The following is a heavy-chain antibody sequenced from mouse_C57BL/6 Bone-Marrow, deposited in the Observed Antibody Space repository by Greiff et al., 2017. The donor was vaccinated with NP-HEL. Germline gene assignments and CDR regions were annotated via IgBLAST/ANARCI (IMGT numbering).Heavy chain of an antibody. CDR3: ARGGVITTEGEYFDV. CDR2: IDPANGNT. CDR1: GFNIKNTY. V-gene: IGHV14-3*01. Sequence: EVQLQQSVAELVRPGASVKLFCTASGFNIKNTYMHWVKQRPEQGLEWIGRIDPANGNTKYAPNVQGKATITADTSSNTAYLQLSSLTSEDTAIYYCARGGVITTEGEYFDVWGTGTTVTVSS. J-gene: IGHJ1*03. D-gene: IGHD1-1*01.